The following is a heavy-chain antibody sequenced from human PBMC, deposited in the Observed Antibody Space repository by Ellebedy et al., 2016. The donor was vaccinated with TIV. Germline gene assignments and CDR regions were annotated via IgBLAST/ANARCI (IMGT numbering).Heavy chain of an antibody. D-gene: IGHD6-19*01. CDR1: GGSISSYY. V-gene: IGHV4-59*01. Sequence: MPSETLSLTCTVSGGSISSYYWSWIRQPPGKGLEWIGYIYYSGSTNYNPSLKCRVTISVDTSKNQFSLKLSSVTAADTAVYYCARGYSSGWYNWFDPWGQGTLVTVSS. CDR3: ARGYSSGWYNWFDP. CDR2: IYYSGST. J-gene: IGHJ5*02.